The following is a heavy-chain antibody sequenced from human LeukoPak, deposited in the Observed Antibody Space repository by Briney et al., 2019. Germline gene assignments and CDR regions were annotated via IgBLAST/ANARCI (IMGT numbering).Heavy chain of an antibody. CDR3: ARDGGAETRWFDP. CDR1: GGTFSSYA. D-gene: IGHD2-2*01. V-gene: IGHV1-69*04. Sequence: AASVKVSCKASGGTFSSYAISWVRQAPGQGLEWMGRIIPILGIANYAQKFQGRVTITADESTSTAYMELSSLRSEDTAVYYCARDGGAETRWFDPWGQGTLVTVSS. CDR2: IIPILGIA. J-gene: IGHJ5*02.